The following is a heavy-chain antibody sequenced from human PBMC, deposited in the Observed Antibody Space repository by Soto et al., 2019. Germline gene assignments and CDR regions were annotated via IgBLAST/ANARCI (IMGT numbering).Heavy chain of an antibody. CDR3: ARDRRGVLDP. J-gene: IGHJ5*02. Sequence: EVQVLESGGDFIQPGGSLRLSCAVSGFTFSGYDMSWVRQAPGKGLEWVSAISASGGTTYYTDSVKGRFIISRDNSKNTLYLQMNSLRAEDTALYYCARDRRGVLDPWGQGTLVTVSP. CDR2: ISASGGTT. D-gene: IGHD6-6*01. CDR1: GFTFSGYD. V-gene: IGHV3-23*01.